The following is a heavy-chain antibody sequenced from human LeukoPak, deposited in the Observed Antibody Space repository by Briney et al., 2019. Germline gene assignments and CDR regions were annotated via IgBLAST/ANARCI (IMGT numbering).Heavy chain of an antibody. CDR2: ISSSSSYT. D-gene: IGHD3-16*01. V-gene: IGHV3-11*05. CDR1: GFTFSDYY. J-gene: IGHJ4*02. Sequence: GGSLRLSCAASGFTFSDYYMSWIRQAPGKGLEWVSYISSSSSYTNYADSVKGRFTISRDNVKNTLYLQMSSLRVEDTAVYYCARDPGWGALDYWGQGALVIVSS. CDR3: ARDPGWGALDY.